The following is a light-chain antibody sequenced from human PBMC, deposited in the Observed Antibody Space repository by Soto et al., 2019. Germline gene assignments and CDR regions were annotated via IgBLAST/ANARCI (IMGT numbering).Light chain of an antibody. J-gene: IGKJ5*01. V-gene: IGKV2-28*01. CDR3: MQALQSIT. CDR1: QSLLHSNGYNY. Sequence: IVMTQSPLSLPLTPGEPASISCRSSQSLLHSNGYNYLDWYLQQPGQSPXXLIYLGSNRASGVPDRFSGSASGTDFTLKISRVEAEDVGVYYCMQALQSITFGQGTRLEIK. CDR2: LGS.